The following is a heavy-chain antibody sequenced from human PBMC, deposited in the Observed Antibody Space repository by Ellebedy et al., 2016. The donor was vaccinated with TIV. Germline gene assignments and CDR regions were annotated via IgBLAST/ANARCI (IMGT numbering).Heavy chain of an antibody. CDR1: GGSLSGYY. CDR2: INHSGSA. V-gene: IGHV4-34*01. J-gene: IGHJ4*02. D-gene: IGHD2-15*01. CDR3: ARGLQLDDVVVVAGYDY. Sequence: MPSETLSLTCAVYGGSLSGYYWGWIRQAPGKGPEWIGDINHSGSANYNPSLKSRVTISVDTSKNHFSLKLSSVTAADTAVYYCARGLQLDDVVVVAGYDYWGQGTLVTVSS.